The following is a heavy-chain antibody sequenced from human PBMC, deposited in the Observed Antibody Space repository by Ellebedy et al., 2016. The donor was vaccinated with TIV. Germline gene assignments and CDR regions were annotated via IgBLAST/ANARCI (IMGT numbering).Heavy chain of an antibody. V-gene: IGHV3-7*01. CDR2: INQDATKR. Sequence: GGSLRLSCAASGFSFRSHWMTWVRQAPGKGLEWVANINQDATKRFYVDSVEGRFTISRDNAGNSLYLQMNSLGAEDTAVYYCARAIYGAFYLWGRGTLVTVSS. J-gene: IGHJ2*01. CDR3: ARAIYGAFYL. D-gene: IGHD4-17*01. CDR1: GFSFRSHW.